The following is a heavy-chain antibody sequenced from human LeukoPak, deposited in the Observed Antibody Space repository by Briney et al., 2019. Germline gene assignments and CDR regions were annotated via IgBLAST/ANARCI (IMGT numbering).Heavy chain of an antibody. J-gene: IGHJ3*02. Sequence: GESLKISCKGSGYSFTSYWIGWVRQMPGKGLEWMGIIYPGDSDTRYSPSFQGQVTISADKSISTAYLQWSSLKASDTAMYYCARHREEYYYDGSGLYDAFDIWGQGTMVTVSS. CDR2: IYPGDSDT. CDR3: ARHREEYYYDGSGLYDAFDI. CDR1: GYSFTSYW. V-gene: IGHV5-51*01. D-gene: IGHD3-22*01.